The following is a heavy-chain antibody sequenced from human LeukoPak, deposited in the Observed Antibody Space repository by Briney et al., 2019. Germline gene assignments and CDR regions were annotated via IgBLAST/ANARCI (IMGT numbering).Heavy chain of an antibody. D-gene: IGHD3-10*01. CDR3: TPITMIREHEDY. J-gene: IGHJ4*02. CDR2: IKSRTDGGTT. CDR1: GFTFSKAW. Sequence: GGSLRLSCAASGFTFSKAWMSWVRQAPGKGLEWVGRIKSRTDGGTTDYGAPVKGRFTISRDDSKNTLSLQMNSLKIEDTAVYYCTPITMIREHEDYWGQGTLVTVSS. V-gene: IGHV3-15*01.